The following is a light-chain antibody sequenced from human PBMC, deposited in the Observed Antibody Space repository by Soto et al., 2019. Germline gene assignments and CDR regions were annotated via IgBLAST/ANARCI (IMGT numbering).Light chain of an antibody. J-gene: IGKJ4*01. CDR3: QQYNDWPLT. CDR1: QSVGSK. V-gene: IGKV3-15*01. Sequence: EIVMTQSPATLSVSPGERATLSWRASQSVGSKFAWYQQKPGQAPRLLIYGASTRATGIPARFSGSGSGTEFTLTISSLQSEDFAVYYCQQYNDWPLTFGGGTKVEIK. CDR2: GAS.